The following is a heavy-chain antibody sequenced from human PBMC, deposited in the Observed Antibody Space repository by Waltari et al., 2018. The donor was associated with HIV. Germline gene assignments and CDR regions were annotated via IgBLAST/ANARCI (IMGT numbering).Heavy chain of an antibody. CDR3: AHRREDGYHYDSSGYRSDDACDI. D-gene: IGHD3-22*01. J-gene: IGHJ3*02. V-gene: IGHV2-5*02. CDR2: IYWDDDK. CDR1: GFSLSTSGVG. Sequence: QITLKESGPTLVKPTQTLTLTCTFSGFSLSTSGVGVGWIRQPPGKALEWLALIYWDDDKRNSPSLKSRLTITKDTSKSQVVLTMTNMDPVDTATYYCAHRREDGYHYDSSGYRSDDACDIWGQGTMVTVSS.